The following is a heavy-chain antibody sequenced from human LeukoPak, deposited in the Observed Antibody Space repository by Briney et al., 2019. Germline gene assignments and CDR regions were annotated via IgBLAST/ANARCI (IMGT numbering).Heavy chain of an antibody. CDR3: ARYSGSYFDY. J-gene: IGHJ4*02. CDR2: ISESGTT. D-gene: IGHD6-19*01. V-gene: IGHV4-39*01. CDR1: GGSISSSLHY. Sequence: PSETLSLTCSVSGGSISSSLHYWAWNRQPPGKGLEWLATISESGTTYYNPSLKSRVTVSVDTSKNQFSLNLGSVTAADTAVYYCARYSGSYFDYWGQGALVTVSS.